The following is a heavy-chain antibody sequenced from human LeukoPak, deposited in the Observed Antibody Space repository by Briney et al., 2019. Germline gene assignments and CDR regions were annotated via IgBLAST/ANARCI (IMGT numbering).Heavy chain of an antibody. Sequence: SVKVSCKASGGTFSSYTISWVRQAPGQGLEWMGRIMHILGIANYAQTFQGRVTITADKSTSTAYMELSSLRSEDTAVYYCARGGDDHGDFKFDYWGQGTLVTVSS. J-gene: IGHJ4*02. CDR2: IMHILGIA. CDR3: ARGGDDHGDFKFDY. V-gene: IGHV1-69*02. CDR1: GGTFSSYT. D-gene: IGHD4-17*01.